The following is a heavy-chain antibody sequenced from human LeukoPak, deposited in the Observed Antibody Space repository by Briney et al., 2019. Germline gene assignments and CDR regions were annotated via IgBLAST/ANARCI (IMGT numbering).Heavy chain of an antibody. CDR1: GYTFTSYG. V-gene: IGHV1-18*01. CDR2: ISAYSGHA. J-gene: IGHJ4*02. CDR3: ARVLGDGYDPAHY. Sequence: SVGVSCKAFGYTFTSYGISWVRQAPGQGLEWMGWISAYSGHANYAQELQGRVTMTTDTSTSTAYMELRSLRSDDTAMYYCARVLGDGYDPAHYWGQGALATVSS. D-gene: IGHD5-12*01.